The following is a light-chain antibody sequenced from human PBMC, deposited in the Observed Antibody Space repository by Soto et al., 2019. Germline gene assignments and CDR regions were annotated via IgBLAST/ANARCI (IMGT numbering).Light chain of an antibody. CDR3: QELDNFPLT. V-gene: IGKV1-5*01. J-gene: IGKJ5*01. CDR1: QSISYR. Sequence: IQMTQSPSALSASVGDRVTITCRASQSISYRLAWDQQKPGEAPKLLIYAASTLQSGVPPRFSGSGSWTEFTLTISSLQPEDFASYYCQELDNFPLTFGQGTRLEIK. CDR2: AAS.